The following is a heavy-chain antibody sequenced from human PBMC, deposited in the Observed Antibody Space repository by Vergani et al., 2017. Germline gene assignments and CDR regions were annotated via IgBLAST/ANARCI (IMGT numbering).Heavy chain of an antibody. CDR3: ARDRGYSYPFDY. CDR1: GGSISSSSYY. CDR2: IYYSGRT. V-gene: IGHV4-39*07. J-gene: IGHJ4*02. Sequence: QLQLQESGPGLVKPSETLSLTCTVSGGSISSSSYYWGCIRQPPGKGLEWIGSIYYSGRTYYNPSLKSRVTISVDTSQKQFSLKLSSVTAADTAVYDCARDRGYSYPFDYWGQGTLVTVSS. D-gene: IGHD5-18*01.